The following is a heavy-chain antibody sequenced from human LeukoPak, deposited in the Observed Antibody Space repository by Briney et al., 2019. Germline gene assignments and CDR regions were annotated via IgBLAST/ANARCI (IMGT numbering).Heavy chain of an antibody. J-gene: IGHJ4*02. CDR1: GGSISSRYGY. CDR3: ANLGSTNGPIGD. V-gene: IGHV4-39*01. Sequence: KRLETLSVTCAVSGGSISSRYGYWGWIRQPPGKGLEWIGSVYYSGTTYYNPSLKSRVIISVDTSKRQFSLRLSSVTAADTAVYYCANLGSTNGPIGDWGQGTRVVDSS. CDR2: VYYSGTT. D-gene: IGHD2-8*01.